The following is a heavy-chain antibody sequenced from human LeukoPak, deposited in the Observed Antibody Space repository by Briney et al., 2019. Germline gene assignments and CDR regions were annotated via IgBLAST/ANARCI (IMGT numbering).Heavy chain of an antibody. CDR2: IYWDDDK. J-gene: IGHJ5*02. V-gene: IGHV2-5*02. D-gene: IGHD2-21*02. CDR1: GFSLSSSGVG. CDR3: AHRRFQGDGLNWFDP. Sequence: ESGPTLVNPTQTLTLTCTFSGFSLSSSGVGVGWIRQPPGKALEWLAVIYWDDDKRYSPSLKSRLTITKDTSKNQVVLTMTNMDPVDTATYYCAHRRFQGDGLNWFDPWGQGTLVTVSS.